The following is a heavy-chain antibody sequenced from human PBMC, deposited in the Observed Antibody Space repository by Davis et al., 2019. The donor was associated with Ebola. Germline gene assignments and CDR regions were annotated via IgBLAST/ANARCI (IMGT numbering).Heavy chain of an antibody. V-gene: IGHV1-2*06. Sequence: AASVKVSCKASGYTFTSYYMHWVRQAPGQGLEWMGRINPNSGGTNYAQNVQGRVTMTTDTSTSTTYMELRSLRSDDTAVYYCARDRGYYDIFTGYYYFDYWGQGTLVTVSS. CDR2: INPNSGGT. D-gene: IGHD3-9*01. CDR1: GYTFTSYY. J-gene: IGHJ4*02. CDR3: ARDRGYYDIFTGYYYFDY.